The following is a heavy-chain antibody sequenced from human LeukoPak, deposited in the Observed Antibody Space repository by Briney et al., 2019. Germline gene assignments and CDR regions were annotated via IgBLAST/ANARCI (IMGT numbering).Heavy chain of an antibody. CDR1: GFTFSSYM. V-gene: IGHV3-7*01. Sequence: PGESLRLSCAASGFTFSSYMMTWVRQAPGKGLEWVANIKPDGGEKFYVDSVRGRFTISRDNAKSSLSLQMNSLRVEDTAVYYCARDKVTYWGQGILVTVSS. J-gene: IGHJ4*02. CDR2: IKPDGGEK. CDR3: ARDKVTY.